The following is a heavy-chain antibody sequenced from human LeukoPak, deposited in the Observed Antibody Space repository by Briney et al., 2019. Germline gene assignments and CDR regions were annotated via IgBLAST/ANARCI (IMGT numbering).Heavy chain of an antibody. D-gene: IGHD6-19*01. Sequence: PGGSLRLPCAASGFTVSRNYMNWVRQAPGKGLEWVSVIYSFGSTYYADSVRGRFTVSRDISKSTLYLQMNSLRVEDTAVYYCARGSYSSGFQVGVYWGQGTLVTVSS. J-gene: IGHJ4*02. CDR3: ARGSYSSGFQVGVY. CDR2: IYSFGST. V-gene: IGHV3-66*01. CDR1: GFTVSRNY.